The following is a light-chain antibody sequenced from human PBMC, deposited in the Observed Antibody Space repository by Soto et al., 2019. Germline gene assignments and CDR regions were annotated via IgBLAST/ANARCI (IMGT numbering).Light chain of an antibody. CDR1: SSDVGGYNY. CDR3: CSYTSSSTLV. Sequence: QSALTQPASVSGSPGQSITISCTGTSSDVGGYNYVSWYQQHPGKAPKLMIHEVSNRPSGVSNRFSGSKSGNTASLTISGLQAEDEADYYCCSYTSSSTLVFGGGTQLTVL. V-gene: IGLV2-14*01. CDR2: EVS. J-gene: IGLJ2*01.